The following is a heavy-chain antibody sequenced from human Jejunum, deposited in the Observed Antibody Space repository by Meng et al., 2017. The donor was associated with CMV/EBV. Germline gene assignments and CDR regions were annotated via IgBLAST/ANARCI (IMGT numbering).Heavy chain of an antibody. CDR2: IDWDDDK. V-gene: IGHV2-70*01. CDR1: FSLTTSGMC. Sequence: FSLTTSGMCVSWIRQPPGKALEWLAFIDWDDDKYYSTSLKTRLTISRDTSKNQVVLTMTNMDPEDTATYYCARGYESSGFYPPFDYWGQGTLVTVSS. D-gene: IGHD3-22*01. CDR3: ARGYESSGFYPPFDY. J-gene: IGHJ4*02.